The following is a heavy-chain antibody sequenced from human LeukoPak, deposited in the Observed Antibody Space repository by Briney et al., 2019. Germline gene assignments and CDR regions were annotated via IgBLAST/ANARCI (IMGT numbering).Heavy chain of an antibody. J-gene: IGHJ4*01. D-gene: IGHD5-12*01. CDR3: ARGGLAEIVATIATYYFDY. V-gene: IGHV3-7*01. CDR1: GFTFRSYW. Sequence: GGSLRLSCAASGFTFRSYWMSWVRQAPGKGLEWVANIMHDGSEKYYVDSVRGRFIISRDNAERSLYLQMNSLRAEDTAVYYCARGGLAEIVATIATYYFDYWGRNPGHRLL. CDR2: IMHDGSEK.